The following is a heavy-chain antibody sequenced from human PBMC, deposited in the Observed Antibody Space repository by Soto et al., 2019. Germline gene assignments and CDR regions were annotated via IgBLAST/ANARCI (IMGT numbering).Heavy chain of an antibody. J-gene: IGHJ4*01. CDR1: GGSFSGYC. CDR2: VDHSGST. Sequence: QVQLQQWGAGLLKPSETLSLTCAVYGGSFSGYCWSWIRQPPGKGLEWIGEVDHSGSTNYNPSLKNRVTISIDTYKNKFSMKLSSVTAADTAVYYCARGRNAYSSSWYVDWGHGTLVTGSS. D-gene: IGHD6-13*01. V-gene: IGHV4-34*01. CDR3: ARGRNAYSSSWYVD.